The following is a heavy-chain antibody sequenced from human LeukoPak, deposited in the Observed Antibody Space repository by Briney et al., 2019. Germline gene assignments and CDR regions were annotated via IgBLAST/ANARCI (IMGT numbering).Heavy chain of an antibody. V-gene: IGHV3-30*02. CDR2: IRYDGGNK. CDR3: ARRAGAYSHPYDY. CDR1: AFTFRNYG. J-gene: IGHJ4*02. Sequence: GGSLRLSCAASAFTFRNYGMHWVRQAPGKGLEWVAFIRYDGGNKNYADSVKGRFTISRDNPKNTLYLQMNSLRAEDTAVYYCARRAGAYSHPYDYWGQGTLVTVSS. D-gene: IGHD4/OR15-4a*01.